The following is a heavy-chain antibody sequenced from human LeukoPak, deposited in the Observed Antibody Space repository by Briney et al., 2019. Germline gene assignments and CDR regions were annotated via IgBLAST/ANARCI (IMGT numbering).Heavy chain of an antibody. CDR2: VSGSGGST. Sequence: PGGSLRLSCAASGFTFSSYAMSWVRQAPGKGLEWVSGVSGSGGSTYYADSVKGRFTISRDNSKNTLYLQMNSLRAEDTAVYYCAKHLSAVVTWDAFDIWGQGTMVTVSS. D-gene: IGHD4-23*01. CDR1: GFTFSSYA. CDR3: AKHLSAVVTWDAFDI. J-gene: IGHJ3*02. V-gene: IGHV3-23*01.